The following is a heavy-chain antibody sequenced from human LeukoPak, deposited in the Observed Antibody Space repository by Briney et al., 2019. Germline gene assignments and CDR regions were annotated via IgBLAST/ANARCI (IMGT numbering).Heavy chain of an antibody. D-gene: IGHD6-19*01. CDR3: AKVGVAVAGKSGFDY. CDR1: GFTFTIYA. CDR2: ISGSGGST. J-gene: IGHJ4*02. V-gene: IGHV3-23*01. Sequence: PGESLRLSSAASGFTFTIYAMSSVRQAPGKGLECVSTISGSGGSTYYADSVKGRFTISRDNSKSTLYLEMNSLRAEDTAAYYCAKVGVAVAGKSGFDYWGQGTLVTVSS.